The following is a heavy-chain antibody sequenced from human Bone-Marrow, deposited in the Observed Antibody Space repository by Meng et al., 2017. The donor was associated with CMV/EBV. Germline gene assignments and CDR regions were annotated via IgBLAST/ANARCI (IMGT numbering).Heavy chain of an antibody. D-gene: IGHD6-6*01. CDR2: ISGGST. CDR3: ARVSLAAPFDY. V-gene: IGHV3-38-3*01. J-gene: IGHJ4*02. CDR1: GFSVSSNE. Sequence: GESLKISCAASGFSVSSNEMSWVRQAPGKGLEWVSSISGGSTYYADSRKGRFTISRDNSKNSLYLQMNSLRAEDTAVYYCARVSLAAPFDYWGQGTLVTVSS.